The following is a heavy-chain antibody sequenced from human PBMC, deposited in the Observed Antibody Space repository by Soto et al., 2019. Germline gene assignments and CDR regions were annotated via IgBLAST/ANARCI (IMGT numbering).Heavy chain of an antibody. Sequence: PGGSLRLSCAASGFIFSDYYMSWIRLAPGKGLEWLAYISRDGNAIFYADSVIGRFTVSRDNAKNSLFLQMDDLRAEDTAMFFCARGAEMSSLTKWFDPWGQGTLVTVSS. J-gene: IGHJ5*02. V-gene: IGHV3-11*01. CDR2: ISRDGNAI. D-gene: IGHD1-1*01. CDR1: GFIFSDYY. CDR3: ARGAEMSSLTKWFDP.